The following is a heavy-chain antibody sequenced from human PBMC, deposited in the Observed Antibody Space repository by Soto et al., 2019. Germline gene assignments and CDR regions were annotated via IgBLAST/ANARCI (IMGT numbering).Heavy chain of an antibody. Sequence: PGDSLRLSCGASRFTFRGYCGNLVRHNPLNRLEWVSSISSSSSYIYYADSVKGRFTISRDNAKNSLYLQMNSLRAEDTAVYYCARDPHDFWSGYSSHYGMDVWGQGPTVTVSS. J-gene: IGHJ6*02. V-gene: IGHV3-21*01. D-gene: IGHD3-3*01. CDR2: ISSSSSYI. CDR3: ARDPHDFWSGYSSHYGMDV. CDR1: RFTFRGYC.